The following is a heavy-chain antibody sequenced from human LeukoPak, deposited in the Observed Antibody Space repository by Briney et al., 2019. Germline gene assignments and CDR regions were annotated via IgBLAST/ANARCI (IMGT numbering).Heavy chain of an antibody. CDR1: GFSFGNYA. D-gene: IGHD2-21*01. V-gene: IGHV3-23*01. CDR3: VKDPRDTYGTNWFVS. Sequence: GGSLRLSCVASGFSFGNYAMSWVRQAPGKGLQRVSQISGTGGATWYAGFARDRFTISRDNSKKTLYLQMSGLRVEDTAMYYCVKDPRDTYGTNWFVSWGQGTLLIVSP. CDR2: ISGTGGAT. J-gene: IGHJ5*01.